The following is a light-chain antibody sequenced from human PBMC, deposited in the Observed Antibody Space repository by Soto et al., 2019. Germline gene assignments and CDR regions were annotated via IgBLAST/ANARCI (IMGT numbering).Light chain of an antibody. J-gene: IGKJ1*01. Sequence: DIQMTQSPSSLSASVGDRVTITCRASRSIDNYLNWFQQKPGNPPKLLIYVASILQSGVPSRFSGRGSGTDYTLTISSLQPEDFATYYCQQTYSSPVTFGQGAKVEI. V-gene: IGKV1-39*01. CDR1: RSIDNY. CDR2: VAS. CDR3: QQTYSSPVT.